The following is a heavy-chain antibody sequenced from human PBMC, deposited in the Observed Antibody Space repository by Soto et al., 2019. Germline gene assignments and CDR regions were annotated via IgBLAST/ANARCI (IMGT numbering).Heavy chain of an antibody. CDR3: ACIFSGGYSYAFYYYGMEV. D-gene: IGHD5-18*01. J-gene: IGHJ6*01. CDR1: GGSFSGYY. Sequence: SETLSLTCAVYGGSFSGYYWTWIRQPPGTGLEWIGEINHSGSTNYNPSLKSRVTISVDTSKNQFSLKLTSVTAADTAVYYCACIFSGGYSYAFYYYGMEVWGQGATVKVSS. V-gene: IGHV4-34*01. CDR2: INHSGST.